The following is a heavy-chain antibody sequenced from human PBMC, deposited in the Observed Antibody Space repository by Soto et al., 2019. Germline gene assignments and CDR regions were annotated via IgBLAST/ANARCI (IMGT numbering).Heavy chain of an antibody. J-gene: IGHJ4*02. CDR3: VNEGYCNGGNCYIDN. V-gene: IGHV3-23*01. CDR2: FRGSGGTT. CDR1: GFTFTTYA. Sequence: EVQLLDGGGGFVQPWGSLRLSCTVSGFTFTTYAMGCVRQAPGKWLEWCSGFRGSGGTTYYEDSVKGHFTISRDNSKNRVYLPMNSLRAEVSGVYYCVNEGYCNGGNCYIDNWGQGTMVTVFS. D-gene: IGHD2-15*01.